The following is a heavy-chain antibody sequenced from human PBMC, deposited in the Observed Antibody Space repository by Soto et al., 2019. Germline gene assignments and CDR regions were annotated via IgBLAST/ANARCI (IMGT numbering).Heavy chain of an antibody. D-gene: IGHD5-12*01. CDR3: AKDTGYTILEYYYGMDV. J-gene: IGHJ6*02. CDR2: IRSSSAST. Sequence: GGSLRLSCVASGFPFDPYVMAWVRQAPGKGLEWVAAIRSSSASTYYADSVKGRFTISRDNSKNTLYLQMNSLRAEDTAVYYCAKDTGYTILEYYYGMDVWGQGTTVTVSS. V-gene: IGHV3-23*01. CDR1: GFPFDPYV.